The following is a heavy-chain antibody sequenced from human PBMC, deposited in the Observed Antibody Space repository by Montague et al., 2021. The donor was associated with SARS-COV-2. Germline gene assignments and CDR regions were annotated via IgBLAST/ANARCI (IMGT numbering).Heavy chain of an antibody. Sequence: SETLSLTCAVYGESFSGFFSSWIRQPPGKGLEWIAEINDRGVTNYNYNPSLGSRVTISADTSKNQFSLKLRSVTAADTAVYYCARWDPQTLTVISLRGKSANDYWGQGTLVTVSS. CDR2: INDRGVTNY. CDR3: ARWDPQTLTVISLRGKSANDY. J-gene: IGHJ4*02. D-gene: IGHD4-11*01. V-gene: IGHV4-34*01. CDR1: GESFSGFF.